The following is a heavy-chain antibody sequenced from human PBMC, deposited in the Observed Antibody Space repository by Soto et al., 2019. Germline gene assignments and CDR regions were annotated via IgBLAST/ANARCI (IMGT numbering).Heavy chain of an antibody. CDR3: AKDGDILEWFFYFDY. CDR2: ISVSSSSI. V-gene: IGHV3-23*01. Sequence: GGCLKLSCAASGVSLRSYGVNGVRQAPGKGLEWVSAISVSSSSIYYADSAKGRFTISRDNSKNTLYLQMNSLRAEDTAVYYCAKDGDILEWFFYFDYWRQGALVTVSS. J-gene: IGHJ4*02. CDR1: GVSLRSYG. D-gene: IGHD3-3*01.